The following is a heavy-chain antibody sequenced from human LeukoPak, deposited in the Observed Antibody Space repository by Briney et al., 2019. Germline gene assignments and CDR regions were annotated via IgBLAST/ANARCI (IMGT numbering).Heavy chain of an antibody. CDR3: ARDKAHLAAAGFIDY. D-gene: IGHD6-13*01. V-gene: IGHV3-21*06. CDR2: ISGSGSYI. CDR1: GFTFSSYS. Sequence: PGGSLRLSCVGSGFTFSSYSMNWVRQAPGKGLEWVSAISGSGSYISYADSMKGRFTISRDSAKNSVYLQMNSLRSEDTAVYYCARDKAHLAAAGFIDYWGQGTLVTVSS. J-gene: IGHJ4*02.